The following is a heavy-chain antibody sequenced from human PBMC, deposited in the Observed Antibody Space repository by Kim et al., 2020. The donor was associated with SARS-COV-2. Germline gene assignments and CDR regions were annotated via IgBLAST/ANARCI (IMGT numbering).Heavy chain of an antibody. Sequence: AVYVKGRFNIARDNAKISLFLQMDSLRVEDTAVYYCARDRERWDQNYGMDVWGQGTTVTVSS. J-gene: IGHJ6*02. V-gene: IGHV3-11*06. CDR3: ARDRERWDQNYGMDV. D-gene: IGHD1-1*01.